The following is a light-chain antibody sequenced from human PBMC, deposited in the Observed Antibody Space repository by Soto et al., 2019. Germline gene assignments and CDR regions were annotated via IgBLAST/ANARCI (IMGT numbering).Light chain of an antibody. CDR3: QQYDNLPLT. Sequence: DIQMTQSPSSLSASVGDRVTITCQASQDISNYLNWYQQKPGKAPKLLIYDASNLETGVPSRFSGRGSGTDFTFTISSLQTEDIATYYWQQYDNLPLTFGGGTKVEIK. V-gene: IGKV1-33*01. CDR2: DAS. J-gene: IGKJ4*01. CDR1: QDISNY.